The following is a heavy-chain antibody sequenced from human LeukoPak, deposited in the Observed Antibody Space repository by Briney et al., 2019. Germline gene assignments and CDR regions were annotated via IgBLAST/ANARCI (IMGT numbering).Heavy chain of an antibody. D-gene: IGHD3-10*01. CDR2: FDPEDGET. J-gene: IGHJ4*02. CDR1: GYTLTELS. CDR3: ATDWFGSDASFDY. V-gene: IGHV1-24*01. Sequence: ASVKVSCKVSGYTLTELSMHWVRQAPGKGLEWMGGFDPEDGETIYAQKFQGRVTMTEDTSTDTAYMELSSLRSEDTAAYYCATDWFGSDASFDYWGQGTLVTVSS.